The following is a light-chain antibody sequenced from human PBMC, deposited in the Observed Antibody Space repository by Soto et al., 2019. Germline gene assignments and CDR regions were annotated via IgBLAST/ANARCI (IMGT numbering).Light chain of an antibody. V-gene: IGKV3-15*01. J-gene: IGKJ5*01. CDR3: QQYNDWPLFT. CDR2: GAS. CDR1: QSVSSY. Sequence: EIVMTQSPATLSVSPGETATLSCRASQSVSSYLAWYQQKPGQAPRLLIYGASTRATGIPARFSGSGSGTEFTLTISGLQSDDFAVYSCQQYNDWPLFTFGQGTRLEIK.